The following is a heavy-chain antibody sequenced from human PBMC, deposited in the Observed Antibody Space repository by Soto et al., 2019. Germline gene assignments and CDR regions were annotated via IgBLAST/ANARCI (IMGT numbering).Heavy chain of an antibody. CDR3: ARKVSGSTGRPDLWYFDL. Sequence: VQLLDSGGGLVQPGGSLRLSCAASGFTFSGYALTWVRQAPGKGLEWVSAISGGGVATFYAASVKGRFTISRDHSKNTLYLQLNTLRAEDTAVYYCARKVSGSTGRPDLWYFDLWGRGTLVTVSS. J-gene: IGHJ2*01. CDR2: ISGGGVAT. V-gene: IGHV3-23*01. D-gene: IGHD3-10*01. CDR1: GFTFSGYA.